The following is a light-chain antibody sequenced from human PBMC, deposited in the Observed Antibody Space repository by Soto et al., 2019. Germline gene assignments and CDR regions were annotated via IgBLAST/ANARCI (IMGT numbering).Light chain of an antibody. CDR2: KAA. CDR1: QSISVW. V-gene: IGKV1-5*03. CDR3: QQYYSYAWT. J-gene: IGKJ1*01. Sequence: DIQMTQSPSTLSASVGERVTITCRASQSISVWLAWYQQKPGKAPKLLIYKAANLESGVPSRFSGSGSGTEFTLTISSLQPDDFARYYCQQYYSYAWTFGQGTKVEIK.